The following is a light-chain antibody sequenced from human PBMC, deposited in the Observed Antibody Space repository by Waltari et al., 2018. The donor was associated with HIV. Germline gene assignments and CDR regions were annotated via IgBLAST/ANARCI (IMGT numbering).Light chain of an antibody. CDR3: CSYAGTYTYVL. Sequence: QSALTQPRSVSGSPGQSVTISCTGTSSDVGGYDSVSWYLQHPGKVPKLIIYEVIKRTSGGPDRFSGSKAGNTASLTISGLHTEDEADYFCCSYAGTYTYVLFGGGTKLTVL. J-gene: IGLJ3*02. CDR2: EVI. CDR1: SSDVGGYDS. V-gene: IGLV2-11*01.